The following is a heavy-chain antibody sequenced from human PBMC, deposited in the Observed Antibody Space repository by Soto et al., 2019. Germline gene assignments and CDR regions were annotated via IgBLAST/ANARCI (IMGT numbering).Heavy chain of an antibody. J-gene: IGHJ6*04. CDR3: ARGRGLDPYYYYYYGMDV. Sequence: SETLSLTCTVSGGSISSYYWSWIRQPPGEGLEWIGYIYYSGSTNYNPSLKSRVTISVDTSKNQFSLKLSSVTAADTAVYYCARGRGLDPYYYYYYGMDVWGKGTTVTVSS. CDR1: GGSISSYY. CDR2: IYYSGST. D-gene: IGHD1-1*01. V-gene: IGHV4-59*12.